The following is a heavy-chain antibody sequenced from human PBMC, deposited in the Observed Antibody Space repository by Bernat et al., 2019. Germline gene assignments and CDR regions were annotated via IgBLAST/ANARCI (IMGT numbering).Heavy chain of an antibody. Sequence: QVQLVESGGGVVQPGRSLRLSCPASGFIFSSYAMHWVRQAPGKGLEWVAVISYDGSNKYYADSVKGRFTISRDNSKNTLYLQMNSLRAEDTAVYYCARGGYGDLRWDYWGQGTLVTVSS. CDR3: ARGGYGDLRWDY. D-gene: IGHD4-17*01. J-gene: IGHJ4*02. CDR2: ISYDGSNK. CDR1: GFIFSSYA. V-gene: IGHV3-30-3*01.